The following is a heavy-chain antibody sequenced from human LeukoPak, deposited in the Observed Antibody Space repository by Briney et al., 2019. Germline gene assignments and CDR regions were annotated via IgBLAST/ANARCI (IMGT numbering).Heavy chain of an antibody. CDR2: INPNSGGT. Sequence: ASVKVSCKASGYTFTGYYMHWVRQAPGQGLEWMGWINPNSGGTNYAQKFQGRVTMTRDTSISTAYMELSRLRSDDTAVYYCAREAAAAGENYSDYWGQGTLVTVSS. V-gene: IGHV1-2*02. D-gene: IGHD6-13*01. J-gene: IGHJ4*02. CDR1: GYTFTGYY. CDR3: AREAAAAGENYSDY.